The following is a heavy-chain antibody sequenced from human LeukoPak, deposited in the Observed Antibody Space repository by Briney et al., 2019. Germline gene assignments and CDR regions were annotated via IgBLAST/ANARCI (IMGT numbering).Heavy chain of an antibody. Sequence: PGGCLRLSCAASGFTFSSYEMSWVRQAPGKWLEWVSYISSGGSTIYYADSVKGRFTISRDNAKNSLYLQMNSLRAEATAAYYCARGSFSLPPAMPGCFDYWGQGTLVTVSS. D-gene: IGHD2-2*01. J-gene: IGHJ4*02. CDR2: ISSGGSTI. CDR3: ARGSFSLPPAMPGCFDY. CDR1: GFTFSSYE. V-gene: IGHV3-48*03.